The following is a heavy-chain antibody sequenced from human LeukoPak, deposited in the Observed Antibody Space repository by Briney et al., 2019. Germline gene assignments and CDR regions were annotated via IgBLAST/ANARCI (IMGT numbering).Heavy chain of an antibody. CDR2: IHNSGTS. V-gene: IGHV4-59*01. D-gene: IGHD3-16*01. Sequence: SETLSLTCTVSDDSISDYYRGWIRQPPGKGLEWIGYIHNSGTSTYNLSLKSRVTISADTSKNQFSLKLNSMTTADTAVYYRTRGAGWLIDYWGQGILVTVSS. CDR1: DDSISDYY. CDR3: TRGAGWLIDY. J-gene: IGHJ4*02.